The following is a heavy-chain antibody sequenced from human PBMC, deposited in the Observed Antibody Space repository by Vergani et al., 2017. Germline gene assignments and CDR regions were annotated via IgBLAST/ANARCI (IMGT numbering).Heavy chain of an antibody. CDR3: AREGVDASSGFPVDY. D-gene: IGHD3-22*01. Sequence: QVQLQESGPGLVKPSETLSLTCTVSGGSVSSGSYYWSWIRQPAGKGLEWIGYIYYSGSTNYNPSLKSRVTISVDTSKNQFSLKLSSVTAADTAVYYCAREGVDASSGFPVDYWGQGTLVTVSS. J-gene: IGHJ4*02. V-gene: IGHV4-61*10. CDR1: GGSVSSGSYY. CDR2: IYYSGST.